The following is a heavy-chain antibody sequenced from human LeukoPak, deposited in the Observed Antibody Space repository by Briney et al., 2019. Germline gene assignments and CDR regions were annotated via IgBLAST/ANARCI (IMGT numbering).Heavy chain of an antibody. V-gene: IGHV1-2*02. J-gene: IGHJ4*02. CDR1: GYTFTGYY. D-gene: IGHD5-12*01. Sequence: GASVKVSCKASGYTFTGYYMHWVRQAPGQGLEWMGWINPNSGDTNYAQKFQGRATITSDTSIRTAYLELSGLRSDDTALYYCAKNPYEYYFDYWGQGTLVTVSS. CDR2: INPNSGDT. CDR3: AKNPYEYYFDY.